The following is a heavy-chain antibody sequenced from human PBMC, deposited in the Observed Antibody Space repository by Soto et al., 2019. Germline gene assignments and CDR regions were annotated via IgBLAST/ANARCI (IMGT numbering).Heavy chain of an antibody. V-gene: IGHV4-59*01. CDR3: ARGGYSGSYYNWFDP. Sequence: SQTLSLTCTVSGGSISSYYWSWIRQPPGKGLEWIGYIYYSGSTNYNPSLKSRVTISVDTSKNQFSLKLNSVTAADTAVYYCARGGYSGSYYNWFDPWGQGTLVTVSS. D-gene: IGHD1-26*01. CDR1: GGSISSYY. J-gene: IGHJ5*02. CDR2: IYYSGST.